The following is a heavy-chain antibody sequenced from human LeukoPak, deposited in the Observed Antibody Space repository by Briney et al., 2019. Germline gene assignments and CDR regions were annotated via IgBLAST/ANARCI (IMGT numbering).Heavy chain of an antibody. CDR3: ASSGWYEGGVY. CDR2: IFYTGNT. J-gene: IGHJ4*02. D-gene: IGHD6-19*01. V-gene: IGHV4-39*01. Sequence: SETLSLICTVSGFPISSSSYYWGWIRQPPGKGREWIANIFYTGNTYYNPCLKSRVTTSVDTSKNQFSLKLSSVTAADTAVYYCASSGWYEGGVYWGQGTLVTVSS. CDR1: GFPISSSSYY.